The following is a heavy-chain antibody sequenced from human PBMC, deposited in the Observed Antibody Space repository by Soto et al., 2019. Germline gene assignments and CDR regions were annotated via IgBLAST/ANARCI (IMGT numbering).Heavy chain of an antibody. CDR3: VRDRHYDILTGSYNNWFDP. CDR1: GYTFTSYG. D-gene: IGHD3-9*01. V-gene: IGHV1-18*01. Sequence: ASVKVSCKASGYTFTSYGISWVRQAPGQGLERMGWISAYNGNTKYVQNVQGRVTMTTDKFADTAYMELRSLRYDDTAVYYCVRDRHYDILTGSYNNWFDPWGQGTQVTVSS. J-gene: IGHJ5*02. CDR2: ISAYNGNT.